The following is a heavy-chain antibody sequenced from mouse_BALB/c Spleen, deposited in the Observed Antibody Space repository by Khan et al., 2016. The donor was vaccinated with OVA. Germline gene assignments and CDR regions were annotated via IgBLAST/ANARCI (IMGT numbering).Heavy chain of an antibody. CDR2: ISYSGTT. Sequence: EVQLQESGPGLVKPSQSLSLTCTVTGYSITSNYAWNWIRQFPGNKLEWMGYISYSGTTSYNPSLKSRISITRDTSKKPFFMQLNSVTTEDTATYYCARGNCYGYAMDYWGQGTSVTVSS. V-gene: IGHV3-2*02. D-gene: IGHD1-1*01. CDR1: GYSITSNYA. CDR3: ARGNCYGYAMDY. J-gene: IGHJ4*01.